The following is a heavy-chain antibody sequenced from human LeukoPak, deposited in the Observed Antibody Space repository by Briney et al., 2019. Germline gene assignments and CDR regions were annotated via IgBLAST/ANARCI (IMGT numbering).Heavy chain of an antibody. CDR3: LAYGSGRRNFDY. J-gene: IGHJ4*02. CDR2: IYSGGST. Sequence: GSLRLFCATSGFTVSSNYISWVRQAPGKGLEWVSVIYSGGSTYYADSVKGRFTISRDNSKNTLYLQMNSLRAEDTAVYYCLAYGSGRRNFDYWGQGTLVTVSS. D-gene: IGHD3-10*01. CDR1: GFTVSSNY. V-gene: IGHV3-53*01.